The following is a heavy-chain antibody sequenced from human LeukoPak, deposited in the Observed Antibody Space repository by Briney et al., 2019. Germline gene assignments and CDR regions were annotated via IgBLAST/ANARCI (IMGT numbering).Heavy chain of an antibody. V-gene: IGHV4-61*08. CDR2: IYYSGST. J-gene: IGHJ6*03. CDR3: ARSPEYNWNYFVYRYYMDV. Sequence: PSETLSLTCAVSGGSISSGGYSWSWIRQPPGKGLEWIGYIYYSGSTNYNPSLKSRVTISVDTSKNQFSLKLSSVTAADTAVYYCARSPEYNWNYFVYRYYMDVWGKGTTVTVSS. D-gene: IGHD1-7*01. CDR1: GGSISSGGYS.